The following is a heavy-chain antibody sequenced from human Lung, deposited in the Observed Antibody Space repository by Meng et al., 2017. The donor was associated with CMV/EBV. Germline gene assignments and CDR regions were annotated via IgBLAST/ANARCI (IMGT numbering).Heavy chain of an antibody. V-gene: IGHV5-51*01. J-gene: IGHJ4*02. CDR3: ARRGSTWFVDY. D-gene: IGHD3-10*01. CDR2: IYPGDSET. Sequence: GEXXKISCKGSGYNFDNYRIGWVRQMPGKGLEWLGLIYPGDSETRYSPAFQGQITISADKSNSTAYLQWSGLNAADTAVYYCARRGSTWFVDYWGQGTLVTVSS. CDR1: GYNFDNYR.